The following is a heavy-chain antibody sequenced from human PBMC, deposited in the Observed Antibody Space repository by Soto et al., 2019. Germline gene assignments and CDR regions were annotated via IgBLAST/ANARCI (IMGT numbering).Heavy chain of an antibody. J-gene: IGHJ4*02. CDR3: VRHGNGTPFNFDL. D-gene: IGHD1-1*01. Sequence: EVQLVQSGAEVKKPGESLRLSCQGSGYRFINYWISWVRQMPGKGLEWVGRIDPSDSYTVYSPSFQGHVTISLDTAFNTAFLEWRSLQASDTAMYYCVRHGNGTPFNFDLWGRGTLVPVSS. CDR2: IDPSDSYT. V-gene: IGHV5-10-1*03. CDR1: GYRFINYW.